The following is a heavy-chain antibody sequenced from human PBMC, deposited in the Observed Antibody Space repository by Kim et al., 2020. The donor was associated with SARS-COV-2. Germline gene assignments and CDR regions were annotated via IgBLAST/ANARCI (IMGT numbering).Heavy chain of an antibody. D-gene: IGHD5-18*01. CDR3: VAGLEGHSYGYEALDL. CDR2: IVVGGGDT. CDR1: RLTFMHSA. Sequence: SVKVSCTVDRLTFMHSAIQWVRQARGQRLEWLGRIVVGGGDTEYAQMFQERLSITRDTSTTTAYMELRSLRSDDTAMYYCVAGLEGHSYGYEALDLWGQ. J-gene: IGHJ3*01. V-gene: IGHV1-58*02.